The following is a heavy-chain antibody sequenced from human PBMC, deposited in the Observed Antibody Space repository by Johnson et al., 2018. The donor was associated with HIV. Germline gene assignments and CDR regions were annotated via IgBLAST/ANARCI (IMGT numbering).Heavy chain of an antibody. CDR1: GFTFSDYN. CDR3: ARESRMWA. Sequence: QVQLVESGGGVVQPGGSLRLSCAASGFTFSDYNMNWIRQAPGKGLEWISYISRSGTTIYYADSVKGRFTISRDNAKSSLSLQMNSLRAEDTAVYYCARESRMWAWGQGTMVTVS. D-gene: IGHD1-26*01. J-gene: IGHJ3*01. V-gene: IGHV3-11*04. CDR2: ISRSGTTI.